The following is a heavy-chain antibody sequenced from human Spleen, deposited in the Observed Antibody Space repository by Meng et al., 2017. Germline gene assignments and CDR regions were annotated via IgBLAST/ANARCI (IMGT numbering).Heavy chain of an antibody. Sequence: QVQLQESGPGLVKPSETLSLVCTVFGGSINISLQYWDCICQTPGKGLEWIGEIYHSGSTNYNPSLKSRVTISLDKSKNQFSLKLSSVTAADTAVYYCARIPDYDTSASWGQGTLVTVSS. D-gene: IGHD3-22*01. CDR2: IYHSGST. V-gene: IGHV4-39*07. CDR1: GGSINISLQY. CDR3: ARIPDYDTSAS. J-gene: IGHJ5*02.